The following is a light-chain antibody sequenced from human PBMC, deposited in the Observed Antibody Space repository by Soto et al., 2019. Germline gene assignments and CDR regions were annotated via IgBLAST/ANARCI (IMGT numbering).Light chain of an antibody. CDR2: IAS. V-gene: IGKV1-9*01. CDR3: QQLDSYPPT. J-gene: IGKJ5*01. CDR1: QGISNS. Sequence: IQLTQSPSSLSASIGDRVTITCRASQGISNSLAWYQQKPGKAPKLLIYIASTLQSGVPPRFSGSGFGTDFTLTISSLQPEDFATYYCQQLDSYPPTFGQGTRLEIK.